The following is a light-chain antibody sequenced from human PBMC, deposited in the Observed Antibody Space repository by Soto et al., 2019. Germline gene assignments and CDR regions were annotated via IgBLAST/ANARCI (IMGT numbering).Light chain of an antibody. J-gene: IGLJ1*01. V-gene: IGLV1-40*01. CDR2: GKT. Sequence: QSVLTQPPSVSGALGQRVTISCTGITSNIGAGYDVHWYQLLPGRAPKLLIYGKTNRPSGVPDRFSGSKSATSASLAITGLQAEDEAIYYCQSYDNTLSGPIYVFGTGTKVTVL. CDR1: TSNIGAGYD. CDR3: QSYDNTLSGPIYV.